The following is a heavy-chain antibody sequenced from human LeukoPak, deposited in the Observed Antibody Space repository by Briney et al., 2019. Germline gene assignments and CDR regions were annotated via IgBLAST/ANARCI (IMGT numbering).Heavy chain of an antibody. V-gene: IGHV4-34*01. CDR3: ARGRGYYDSSGYYNWFDP. CDR2: INHSGST. D-gene: IGHD3-22*01. CDR1: GGSFSGYY. J-gene: IGHJ5*02. Sequence: SETLSLTCAVYGGSFSGYYWSWIRQPPGKGLEWSGEINHSGSTNYNPSLKSRVTISVDTSKNQFSLKLSSVTAADTAVYYCARGRGYYDSSGYYNWFDPWGQGTLVTVSS.